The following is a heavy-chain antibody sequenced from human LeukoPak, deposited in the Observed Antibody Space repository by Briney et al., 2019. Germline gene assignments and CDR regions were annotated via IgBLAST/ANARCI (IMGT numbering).Heavy chain of an antibody. Sequence: GGSLRLSCAASGFTFSSYGMHWVRQAPGKGLEWVAVISYDGGNSYYADSVKGRFTISRDNSKNTLYLQMNSLRTEDTAVYYCAKDRSTYSHYSYYGMDVWGQGTTVTVSS. CDR1: GFTFSSYG. CDR3: AKDRSTYSHYSYYGMDV. CDR2: ISYDGGNS. D-gene: IGHD4-11*01. J-gene: IGHJ6*02. V-gene: IGHV3-30*18.